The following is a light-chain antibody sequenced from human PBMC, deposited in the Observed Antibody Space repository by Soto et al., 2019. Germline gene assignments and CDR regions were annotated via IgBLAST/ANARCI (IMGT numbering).Light chain of an antibody. CDR2: GAS. CDR1: QSFSSSY. Sequence: EIVLTQSPGTLSLSPGERATLSCRASQSFSSSYLAWYQQKLCQAPRLLIYGASSRATGISDRFSGSGSGTDFTLTISRLEPEDFAVYYCQQYGSSPRTFGQGTKVDIK. CDR3: QQYGSSPRT. V-gene: IGKV3-20*01. J-gene: IGKJ1*01.